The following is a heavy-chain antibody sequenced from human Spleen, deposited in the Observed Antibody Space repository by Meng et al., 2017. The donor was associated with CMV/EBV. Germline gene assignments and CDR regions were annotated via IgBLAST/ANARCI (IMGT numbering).Heavy chain of an antibody. J-gene: IGHJ1*01. CDR2: ISAYNGNT. CDR3: ARDLRIAAAGDFQH. Sequence: KASGYTFTSYGISWVRQAPGQGLEWMGWISAYNGNTNYAQKLQGRVTMTTDTSTSTAYIELRSLRSDDTAVYYCARDLRIAAAGDFQHWGQGTLVTVSS. V-gene: IGHV1-18*01. D-gene: IGHD6-13*01. CDR1: GYTFTSYG.